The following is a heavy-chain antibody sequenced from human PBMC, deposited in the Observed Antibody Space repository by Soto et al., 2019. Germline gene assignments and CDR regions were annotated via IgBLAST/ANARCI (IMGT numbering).Heavy chain of an antibody. V-gene: IGHV1-18*04. CDR1: GYTFTSYG. CDR2: ISAYNGNT. D-gene: IGHD4-17*01. CDR3: ARDLTMVTTSPAY. Sequence: QVQLVQSGAEVKKPGASVKVSCKASGYTFTSYGISWVRQAPGPGLEWMGWISAYNGNTNYAQKLQGRVTMTTGTSTSTAYRELRSLRSDDSAVYYCARDLTMVTTSPAYWGQGTLVTVSS. J-gene: IGHJ4*02.